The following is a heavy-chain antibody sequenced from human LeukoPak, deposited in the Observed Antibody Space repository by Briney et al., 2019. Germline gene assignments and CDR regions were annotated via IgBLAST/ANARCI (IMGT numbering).Heavy chain of an antibody. CDR2: INYIGST. CDR1: GGSISSSSYY. V-gene: IGHV4-39*07. CDR3: ARGIGIKDSSSSNYYYYYMDV. J-gene: IGHJ6*03. D-gene: IGHD6-6*01. Sequence: SETLSLTCTVSGGSISSSSYYWGWIRQPPGKGLEWMGGINYIGSTYYTPSLKSRVTISVDTSKNQFSLKLSSVTAADTAVYYCARGIGIKDSSSSNYYYYYMDVWGKGTTVTVSS.